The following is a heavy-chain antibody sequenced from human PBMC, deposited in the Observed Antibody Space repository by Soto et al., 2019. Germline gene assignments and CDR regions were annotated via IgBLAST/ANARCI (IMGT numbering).Heavy chain of an antibody. Sequence: PSETLSLTCTVSGDSISSGGYYWSWIRQHPGKGLEWIGYIYYSGSTYYNPSLKSRVTISVDTSKNQFSLKLSSVTAADTAVYYCARVDDYTTFDYWGQGTPVTVSS. CDR1: GDSISSGGYY. CDR2: IYYSGST. D-gene: IGHD4-4*01. CDR3: ARVDDYTTFDY. V-gene: IGHV4-31*03. J-gene: IGHJ4*02.